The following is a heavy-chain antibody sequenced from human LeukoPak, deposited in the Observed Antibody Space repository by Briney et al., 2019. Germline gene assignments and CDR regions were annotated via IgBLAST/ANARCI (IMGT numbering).Heavy chain of an antibody. CDR2: INGDGSAT. V-gene: IGHV3-7*01. CDR1: GFSFSGAW. Sequence: GGSLRPSCAASGFSFSGAWMTWVRQAPGKGPEWVANINGDGSATYYVASVKGRFTISRDNAKNSLYLQMNSLRAEDTAVYYCTRDFGWQQLDYWGQGTLVIVSS. J-gene: IGHJ4*02. D-gene: IGHD5-24*01. CDR3: TRDFGWQQLDY.